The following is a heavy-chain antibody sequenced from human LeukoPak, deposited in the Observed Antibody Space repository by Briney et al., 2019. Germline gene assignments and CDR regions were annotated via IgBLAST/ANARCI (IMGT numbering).Heavy chain of an antibody. J-gene: IGHJ4*02. D-gene: IGHD2/OR15-2a*01. CDR3: ARDVLAQGLGY. CDR1: GFTVSSNY. Sequence: GGSLRLSCAASGFTVSSNYMSWVRQAPGKGLEWVSVIYSGGSTYYADSVKGRFTISRDNSKNTLYLQMNSLRAEDTAVYYCARDVLAQGLGYWGQGTLVTVSS. V-gene: IGHV3-53*01. CDR2: IYSGGST.